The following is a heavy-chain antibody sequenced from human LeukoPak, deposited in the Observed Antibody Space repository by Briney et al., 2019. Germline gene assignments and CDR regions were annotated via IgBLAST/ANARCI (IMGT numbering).Heavy chain of an antibody. V-gene: IGHV3-9*01. Sequence: GGSLRLSCAASGFTFDDYATHWVRQAPGKGLKWVSGISWNSDTIGYADSVKGRFTISRDNAKNSLYLQMNSLRAEDTALYYCARASLYDNSAYYLDYWGQGTLVTVSS. CDR1: GFTFDDYA. CDR3: ARASLYDNSAYYLDY. CDR2: ISWNSDTI. D-gene: IGHD3-22*01. J-gene: IGHJ4*02.